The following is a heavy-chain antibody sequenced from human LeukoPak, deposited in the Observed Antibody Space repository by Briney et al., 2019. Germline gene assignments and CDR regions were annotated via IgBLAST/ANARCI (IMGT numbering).Heavy chain of an antibody. Sequence: SVKVSCKASGGTFISYAISWVRQAPGQGLEWMGGIIPIFGTANYAQKFQCRVTITADESTSTAYMELSSLRSEDTAVYYCARGSALLALSFDYWGQGTLVTVSS. CDR3: ARGSALLALSFDY. V-gene: IGHV1-69*13. D-gene: IGHD2-15*01. CDR2: IIPIFGTA. CDR1: GGTFISYA. J-gene: IGHJ4*02.